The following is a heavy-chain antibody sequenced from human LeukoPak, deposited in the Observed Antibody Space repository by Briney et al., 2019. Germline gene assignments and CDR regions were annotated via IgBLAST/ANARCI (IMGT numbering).Heavy chain of an antibody. Sequence: SETLFLTCTVSGASIRSGDYYWSWIRQPPGKGLEWIGYIYDSGSTYYNPSLKSRITISVDTSENRFSLKLSSVTATDTAVYYCARDCSGGSCYGAFDIWGQGTMVTVSS. CDR2: IYDSGST. V-gene: IGHV4-30-4*01. CDR3: ARDCSGGSCYGAFDI. D-gene: IGHD2-15*01. J-gene: IGHJ3*02. CDR1: GASIRSGDYY.